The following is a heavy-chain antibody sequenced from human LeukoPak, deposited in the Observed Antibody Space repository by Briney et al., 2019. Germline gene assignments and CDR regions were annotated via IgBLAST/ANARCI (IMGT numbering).Heavy chain of an antibody. CDR3: AKDLYSNYGPADY. CDR1: GVTFSSYA. D-gene: IGHD4-11*01. Sequence: PGGSLRLSCAASGVTFSSYAMSWVRQAPGKGLEWVSTINGGGVNTHYADSVGGRFTISRDNSKNTLFLQMNSLRDEDTAVYYCAKDLYSNYGPADYWGQGNLVTVSS. CDR2: INGGGVNT. V-gene: IGHV3-23*01. J-gene: IGHJ4*02.